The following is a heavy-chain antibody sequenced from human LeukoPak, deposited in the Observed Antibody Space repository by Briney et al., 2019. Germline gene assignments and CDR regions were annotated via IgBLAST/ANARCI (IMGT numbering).Heavy chain of an antibody. CDR1: GGSSSGYY. D-gene: IGHD3-10*01. J-gene: IGHJ6*03. CDR3: ARGAYYYGSGSYNWRYYYYYMDV. V-gene: IGHV4-34*01. CDR2: INHSGST. Sequence: PSETLSLTCAVYGGSSSGYYWSWIRQPPGKGLEWIGEINHSGSTNYNPSLKSRVTISVDTSKNQFSLKLSSVTAADTAVYYCARGAYYYGSGSYNWRYYYYYMDVWGKGTTVTVSS.